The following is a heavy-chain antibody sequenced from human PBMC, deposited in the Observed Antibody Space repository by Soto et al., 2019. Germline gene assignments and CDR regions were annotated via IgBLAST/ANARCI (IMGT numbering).Heavy chain of an antibody. V-gene: IGHV3-15*01. CDR3: TTVRFSSSWRLDY. J-gene: IGHJ4*02. CDR2: IKSKTDGGTT. CDR1: GFTFSNAW. Sequence: PGGSLRLSCAASGFTFSNAWMSWVRQAPGKGLEWVGRIKSKTDGGTTDYAAPVKGRFTISRDDSKNTLYLQMNSLKTEDTAVYYCTTVRFSSSWRLDYLGQGTLVTVSS. D-gene: IGHD6-13*01.